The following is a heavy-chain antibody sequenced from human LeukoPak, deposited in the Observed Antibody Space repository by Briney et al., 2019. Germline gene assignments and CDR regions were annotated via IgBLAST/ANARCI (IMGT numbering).Heavy chain of an antibody. D-gene: IGHD2-15*01. CDR2: ISGSGGST. CDR1: GFTFSSYA. V-gene: IGHV3-23*01. CDR3: AKGDIVVVVAATPDY. Sequence: GGSLRLSCAASGFTFSSYAMSWVRQAPGKGLEWVSAISGSGGSTYYADSVKGRFTISRDNSKNTLYLQMNSLRAEGAAVYYCAKGDIVVVVAATPDYWGQGTLVTVSS. J-gene: IGHJ4*02.